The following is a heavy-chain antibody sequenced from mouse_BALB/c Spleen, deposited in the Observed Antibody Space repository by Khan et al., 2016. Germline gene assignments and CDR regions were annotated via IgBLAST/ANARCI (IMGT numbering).Heavy chain of an antibody. Sequence: EVKLLESGGGLVQPGGSLKLSCAASGYAFSRYWMSWVRQAPGKGLEWIGEINPDSSTTNYTPSLKDKFTISRDNANNTLYLQMSNVRSEDTALCDCAGNSGYFDGWGEGTTVTVSS. J-gene: IGHJ1*01. V-gene: IGHV4-1*02. D-gene: IGHD2-1*01. CDR2: INPDSSTT. CDR3: AGNSGYFDG. CDR1: GYAFSRYW.